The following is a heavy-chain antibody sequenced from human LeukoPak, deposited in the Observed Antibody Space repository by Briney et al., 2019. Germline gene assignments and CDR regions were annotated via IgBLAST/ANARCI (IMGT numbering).Heavy chain of an antibody. D-gene: IGHD3-10*01. Sequence: GASVKVSCKASGYTFTSYYMHWVRQAPGQGLEWMGIINPSGGSTSYAQKFQGRVTMTRDTSISTAYMELSRLRSDDTAVYYCARDAHYYGSGSYGFFWFDPWGQGTLVTVSS. CDR3: ARDAHYYGSGSYGFFWFDP. V-gene: IGHV1-46*01. CDR2: INPSGGST. CDR1: GYTFTSYY. J-gene: IGHJ5*02.